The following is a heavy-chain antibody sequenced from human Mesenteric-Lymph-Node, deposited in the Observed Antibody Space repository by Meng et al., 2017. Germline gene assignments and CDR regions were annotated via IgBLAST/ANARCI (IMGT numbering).Heavy chain of an antibody. CDR3: ARAFGVVGIRDYWYFDL. CDR1: GGSMSGFY. CDR2: ISNRGRS. Sequence: SETLSLTCTVSGGSMSGFYWTWIRQPPGKGLEWIGYISNRGRSTYNPSLKSRVTISIDTSKNYFSLNLSSVTAADTAVYYCARAFGVVGIRDYWYFDLWGRGTLVTVSS. J-gene: IGHJ2*01. D-gene: IGHD3-16*01. V-gene: IGHV4-59*01.